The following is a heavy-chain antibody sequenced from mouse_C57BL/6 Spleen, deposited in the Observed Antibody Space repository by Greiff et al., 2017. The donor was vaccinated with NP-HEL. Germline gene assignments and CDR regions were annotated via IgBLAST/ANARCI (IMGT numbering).Heavy chain of an antibody. D-gene: IGHD1-1*01. V-gene: IGHV1-50*01. J-gene: IGHJ1*03. CDR1: GYTFTSYW. Sequence: QVQLQQPGAELVKPGASVKLSCKASGYTFTSYWMQWVKQRPGQGLEWIGEIDPSDSYTNYNQKFKGKATLTVDTSSITAYMQLSSLTSEDSAVYDCARGATVVGGYFDVWGTGTTVTVSS. CDR2: IDPSDSYT. CDR3: ARGATVVGGYFDV.